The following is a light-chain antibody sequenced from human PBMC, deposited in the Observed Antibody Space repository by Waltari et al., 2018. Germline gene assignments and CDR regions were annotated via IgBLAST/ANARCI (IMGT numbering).Light chain of an antibody. V-gene: IGLV2-14*01. CDR1: SSDFAVFNY. Sequence: QSALTQSASVSGSPGQSITISCTGTSSDFAVFNYVSWYQQHPGKAPQLMIYDVSTRTSGVSNRFSVSKPGNPASLTISGLQAEDEADYYCSSYTSTWVFGGGTKLTVL. CDR2: DVS. J-gene: IGLJ3*02. CDR3: SSYTSTWV.